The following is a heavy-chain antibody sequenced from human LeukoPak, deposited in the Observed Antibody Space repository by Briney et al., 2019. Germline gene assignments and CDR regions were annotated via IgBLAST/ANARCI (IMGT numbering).Heavy chain of an antibody. CDR2: VNHSGST. J-gene: IGHJ4*02. V-gene: IGHV4-34*01. CDR3: ARGYDSSGYYLH. D-gene: IGHD3-22*01. CDR1: GGSFSGYY. Sequence: SETLSLTCAVYGGSFSGYYWSWIRQPPGKGLEWIGEVNHSGSTNYNPSLKSRVTISVDTSKNQFSLKLSSVTAADTAVYYCARGYDSSGYYLHWGQGTLVTVSS.